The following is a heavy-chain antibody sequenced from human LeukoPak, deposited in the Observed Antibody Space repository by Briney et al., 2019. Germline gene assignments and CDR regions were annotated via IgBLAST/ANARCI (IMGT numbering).Heavy chain of an antibody. CDR3: ARQITMIVVVRMYNWFDP. V-gene: IGHV4-39*01. CDR1: GGSISSSSYY. CDR2: IYYSGST. Sequence: SETLSLTCTVSGGSISSSSYYWGWIRQPPGKGLEWIGSIYYSGSTYYNPSLKSRVTMSVDTSKNQFSLKLSSVTAADTAVYYCARQITMIVVVRMYNWFDPWGQGTLVTVSS. J-gene: IGHJ5*02. D-gene: IGHD3-22*01.